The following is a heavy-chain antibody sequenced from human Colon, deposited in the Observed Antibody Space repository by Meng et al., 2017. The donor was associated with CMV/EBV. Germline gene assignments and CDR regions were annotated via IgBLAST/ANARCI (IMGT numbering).Heavy chain of an antibody. D-gene: IGHD2-2*01. V-gene: IGHV3-21*01. CDR2: ISSSSSYI. J-gene: IGHJ4*02. Sequence: GESLKISCAASGFTFSSYSMNWVRQAPGKGLEWVSFISSSSSYIYYADSVKGRFTISRDNAKNSLYLQMNSLRAEDTAVYYCARAVICSSTSCYLDYWGQGTLVTVSS. CDR1: GFTFSSYS. CDR3: ARAVICSSTSCYLDY.